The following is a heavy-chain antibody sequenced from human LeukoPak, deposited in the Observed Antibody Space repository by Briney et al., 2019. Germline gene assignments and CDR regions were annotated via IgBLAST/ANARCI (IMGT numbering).Heavy chain of an antibody. V-gene: IGHV3-72*01. CDR1: GFTFSPHY. J-gene: IGHJ4*02. CDR3: GGLGSAGTDQ. Sequence: PGGSLRLSCVASGFTFSPHYMDWVRQSPGQGLEWVGLVRNKADGYTSIYAASVKGRFTISRDDSKNSVYLQMDSLKFEDTVVYDCGGLGSAGTDQWGQGTLVTVSS. D-gene: IGHD3-10*01. CDR2: VRNKADGYTS.